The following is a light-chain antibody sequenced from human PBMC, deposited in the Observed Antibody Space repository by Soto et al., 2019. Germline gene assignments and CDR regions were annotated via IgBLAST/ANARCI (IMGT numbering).Light chain of an antibody. V-gene: IGLV3-21*02. CDR1: NIAIKS. CDR3: QVWDSSSDHRVV. Sequence: SSELTQAPSVSVAPGQTARITCGGNNIAIKSVHWYQQKPGQAPVLVVYDDGDRPSGIPERFSGSNSGNTATLTITRVEAGDEAAYHCQVWDSSSDHRVVFGGGTKVTVL. CDR2: DDG. J-gene: IGLJ2*01.